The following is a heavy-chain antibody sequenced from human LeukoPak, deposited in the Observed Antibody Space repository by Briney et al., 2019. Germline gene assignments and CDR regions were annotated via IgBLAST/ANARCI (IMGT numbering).Heavy chain of an antibody. D-gene: IGHD3-10*01. J-gene: IGHJ6*03. Sequence: SETLSLTCTVSGYSISSGYYWSWIRQPAGKGLEWIGRIYTSGSTNYNPSLKSRVTISVDTSKNQFSLKLSSVTAADTAVYYCARTILVVWGVTKYYYYYYMDVWGKGTTVTISS. CDR1: GYSISSGYY. V-gene: IGHV4-61*02. CDR2: IYTSGST. CDR3: ARTILVVWGVTKYYYYYYMDV.